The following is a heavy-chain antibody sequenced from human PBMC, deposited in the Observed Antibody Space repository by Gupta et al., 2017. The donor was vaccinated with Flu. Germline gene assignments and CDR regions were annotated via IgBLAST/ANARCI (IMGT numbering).Heavy chain of an antibody. CDR1: GFTFSSYW. J-gene: IGHJ5*02. V-gene: IGHV3-7*01. CDR2: IKQDESEI. D-gene: IGHD7-27*01. CDR3: VRDKLSGDSRFDP. Sequence: EVQLVESGGGLVQPGGSLRLSCAASGFTFSSYWMSWVRQAPGKGLEWVANIKQDESEIYYVDSVKGRFTISRDNAKNSLSLQMNSLRAEDTAVYYCVRDKLSGDSRFDPWGQGTLVTVSS.